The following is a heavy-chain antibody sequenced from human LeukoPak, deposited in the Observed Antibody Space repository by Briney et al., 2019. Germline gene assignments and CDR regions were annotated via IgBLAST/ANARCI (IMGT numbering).Heavy chain of an antibody. V-gene: IGHV3-33*05. J-gene: IGHJ4*02. D-gene: IGHD4-23*01. CDR2: IAYDGSNK. CDR3: VRYSGVGNSGGFDY. Sequence: PGGSLRLSCAASGFSFSGHGMHWVRQAPGKGLEWVALIAYDGSNKDYADSVKGRFTISRDNSNNMMSLQMNSLRVEDTGVYYCVRYSGVGNSGGFDYWGQGTLVIVSS. CDR1: GFSFSGHG.